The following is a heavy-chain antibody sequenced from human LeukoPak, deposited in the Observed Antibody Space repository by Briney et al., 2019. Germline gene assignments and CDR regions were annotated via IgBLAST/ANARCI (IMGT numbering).Heavy chain of an antibody. CDR2: INHSGST. Sequence: PSXTLSLTCAVYGGSLSGYYWSWIRQPPGKGLEWIGEINHSGSTNYNPSLKGRVTISVDTSKNQFSLKLSSVTAADTAVYYCARTPVEMATVPYFDYWGQGTLVTVSS. J-gene: IGHJ4*02. CDR3: ARTPVEMATVPYFDY. D-gene: IGHD5-24*01. V-gene: IGHV4-34*01. CDR1: GGSLSGYY.